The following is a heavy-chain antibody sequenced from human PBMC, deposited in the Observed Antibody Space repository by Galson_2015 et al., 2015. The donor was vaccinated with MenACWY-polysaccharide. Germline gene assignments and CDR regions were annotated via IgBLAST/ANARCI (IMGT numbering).Heavy chain of an antibody. CDR2: IRNDEVSK. CDR3: ARNPSRLDIAAASH. V-gene: IGHV3-30*02. Sequence: SVRLSCAASGLNFRGNGMHWLRQAPGKGLEWVALIRNDEVSKHYIDAVKGRFDISRDNSQNTVYLEMNSLRPEDTAVYYCARNPSRLDIAAASHWGQGALVTVSS. D-gene: IGHD6-13*01. CDR1: GLNFRGNG. J-gene: IGHJ4*02.